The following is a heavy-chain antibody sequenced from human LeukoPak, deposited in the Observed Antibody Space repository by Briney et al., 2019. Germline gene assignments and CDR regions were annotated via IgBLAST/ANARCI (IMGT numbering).Heavy chain of an antibody. CDR2: ITDTGFAT. J-gene: IGHJ4*02. CDR3: ARAGFCSTTTCYNPFDY. V-gene: IGHV3-23*01. D-gene: IGHD2-2*01. Sequence: GGSLRLSCAASGFTFSNYAMTWVRRAPGKGLEWVSGITDTGFATFYADSVRGRFTISRDNSRNTLYLQMDSLRAEDTAVYYCARAGFCSTTTCYNPFDYWGQGTRVTVSS. CDR1: GFTFSNYA.